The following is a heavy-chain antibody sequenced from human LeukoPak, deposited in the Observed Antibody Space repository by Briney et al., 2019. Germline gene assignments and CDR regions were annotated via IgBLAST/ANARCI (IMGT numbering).Heavy chain of an antibody. Sequence: ASVKVSCKASGYTFTGYYMHWVRQAPGQGLEWMGWINPNSGGSNYAQKFQGRVTMTRDTSISTVYMELSRLRSDDTAVYYCARDLSYYDFWSGYLRDYWGQGTLVTVSS. V-gene: IGHV1-2*02. CDR3: ARDLSYYDFWSGYLRDY. J-gene: IGHJ4*02. D-gene: IGHD3-3*01. CDR1: GYTFTGYY. CDR2: INPNSGGS.